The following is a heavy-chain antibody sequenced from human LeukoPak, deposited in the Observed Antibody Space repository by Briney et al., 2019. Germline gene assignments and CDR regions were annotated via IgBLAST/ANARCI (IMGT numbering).Heavy chain of an antibody. V-gene: IGHV1-69*06. J-gene: IGHJ3*02. CDR2: IIPIFGTA. D-gene: IGHD3-22*01. CDR1: GGTFSSYA. CDR3: ARVVITTIGAFDI. Sequence: SVKVSCKASGGTFSSYAISWVRQAPGQGLEWMGGIIPIFGTANYAQKFQGRVTITADKSTSTAYMELSSLRSEDTAVYYCARVVITTIGAFDIWGQGTMVTVSS.